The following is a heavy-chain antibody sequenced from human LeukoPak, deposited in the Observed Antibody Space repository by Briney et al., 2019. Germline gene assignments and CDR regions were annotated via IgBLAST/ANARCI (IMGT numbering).Heavy chain of an antibody. CDR3: ARDTSSRNDAFDI. Sequence: EGSLRLSCAASGFIFSSYRMNWVRQAPGKGLEWVSYISSSSSTIYYADSVKGRFTISRDNAKNSLYLQMNSLRAEDTAVYYCARDTSSRNDAFDIWGQGTMVTVSS. CDR1: GFIFSSYR. V-gene: IGHV3-48*01. CDR2: ISSSSSTI. D-gene: IGHD2-2*01. J-gene: IGHJ3*02.